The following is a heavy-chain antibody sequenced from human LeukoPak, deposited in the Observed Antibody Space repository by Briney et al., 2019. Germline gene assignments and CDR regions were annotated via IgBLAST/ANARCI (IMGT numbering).Heavy chain of an antibody. CDR3: ATYCTNGVCFRNFDY. CDR1: GYTFTGYY. J-gene: IGHJ4*02. CDR2: INPNSGGT. V-gene: IGHV1-2*02. Sequence: GASVKVSCKASGYTFTGYYMHWVRQAPGQGLEWMGWINPNSGGTNYAQKFQGRVTMTRDTSISTAYMELSRLRSDDTAVYYCATYCTNGVCFRNFDYWGQGTLVTVSS. D-gene: IGHD2-8*01.